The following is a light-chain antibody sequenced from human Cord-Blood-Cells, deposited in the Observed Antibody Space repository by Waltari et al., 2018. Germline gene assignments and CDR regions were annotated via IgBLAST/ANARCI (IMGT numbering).Light chain of an antibody. CDR1: QSVSSY. Sequence: EIVLTQSPATLSLSRGERATLSCRASQSVSSYLAWYQQKPGQAPRLLIYDASNRATGIPARFSGSGSWTDFTLTISSLEPEDFAVYYCQQRSNWLTFGGGTKVEIK. V-gene: IGKV3-11*01. CDR2: DAS. CDR3: QQRSNWLT. J-gene: IGKJ4*01.